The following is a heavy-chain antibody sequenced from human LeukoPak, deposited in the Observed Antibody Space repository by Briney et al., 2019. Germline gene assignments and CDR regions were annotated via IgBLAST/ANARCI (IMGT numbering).Heavy chain of an antibody. J-gene: IGHJ5*02. D-gene: IGHD6-13*01. Sequence: GSLRLSCVASGFTFSGYWMAWIRQPPGKGLEWIGEINHSGSTNYNPSLKSRVTISVDTSKNQFSLKLSSVTAADTAVYYCARGLVIAAAGTWFDPWGQGTLVTVSS. CDR3: ARGLVIAAAGTWFDP. CDR2: INHSGST. CDR1: GFTFSGYW. V-gene: IGHV4-34*01.